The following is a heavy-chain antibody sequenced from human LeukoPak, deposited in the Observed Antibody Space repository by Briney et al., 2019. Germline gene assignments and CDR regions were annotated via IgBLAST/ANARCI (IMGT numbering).Heavy chain of an antibody. J-gene: IGHJ6*02. CDR2: INSDGSGT. CDR1: GFPLSGFW. CDR3: ARGHYYGMDV. Sequence: TGGSLRLSCAASGFPLSGFWMHWVRQAPGKGLVWVSRINSDGSGTSHADSVKGRFTTSRDNAKNTLYLQMNRLRAEDTAVYYCARGHYYGMDVWGQGTTVTVSS. V-gene: IGHV3-74*01.